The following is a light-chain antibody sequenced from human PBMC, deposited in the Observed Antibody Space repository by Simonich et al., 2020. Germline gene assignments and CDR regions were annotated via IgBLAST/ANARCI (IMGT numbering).Light chain of an antibody. Sequence: DIVMTQSPDSLAVSLGGRATINCKSSQSVLYSSNNKNYLAWYQQKPGQPPKLLIYWASTRKSGVPDRFSGSGSGTDFTLTISSLQAEDVAVYYCQQYYSTPYTFGQGTKLEIK. CDR2: WAS. CDR3: QQYYSTPYT. V-gene: IGKV4-1*01. CDR1: QSVLYSSNNKNY. J-gene: IGKJ2*01.